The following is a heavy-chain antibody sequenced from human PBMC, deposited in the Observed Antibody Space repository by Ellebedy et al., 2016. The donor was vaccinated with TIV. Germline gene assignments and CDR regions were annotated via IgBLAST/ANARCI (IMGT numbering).Heavy chain of an antibody. CDR1: GGSVSSTRYS. J-gene: IGHJ4*02. V-gene: IGHV4-39*01. Sequence: MPSETLSLTCSVSGGSVSSTRYSWAWIRHPPGKGLEYIASVFYSGSPYYNPSFKSRVTLSADTSKNQFSLNLRTVTAADTAVYYCARTDPWQPIDDWGQGILVSVSS. CDR3: ARTDPWQPIDD. CDR2: VFYSGSP. D-gene: IGHD2-21*02.